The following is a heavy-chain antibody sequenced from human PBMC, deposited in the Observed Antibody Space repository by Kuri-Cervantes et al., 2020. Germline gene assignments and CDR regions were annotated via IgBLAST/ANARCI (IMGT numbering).Heavy chain of an antibody. Sequence: GESLKISCAGSGFTFTSYGMHWVRQAPGKGPQWLAVISYDGNEKYYADSVKGRFTISRDSSKNTLFLQMNSLRAEDTAVYYCARGVCSSTSCYWLAHFDSWGQGTLVTVSS. V-gene: IGHV3-30*03. CDR1: GFTFTSYG. D-gene: IGHD2-2*01. CDR2: ISYDGNEK. J-gene: IGHJ4*02. CDR3: ARGVCSSTSCYWLAHFDS.